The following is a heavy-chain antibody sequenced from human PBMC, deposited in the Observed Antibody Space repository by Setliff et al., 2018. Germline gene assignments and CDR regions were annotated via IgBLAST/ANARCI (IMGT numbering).Heavy chain of an antibody. Sequence: PSVKVSCKASGYTFTSYDINWVRQATGQGLEWMGWMNPNGGNTGYAQKFQGRVTMTRNTSISTAYMDLSSLRFEDTAVYYCARAQSWSGGPYYFDNWGQGTLVTVSS. D-gene: IGHD3-3*01. V-gene: IGHV1-8*02. CDR3: ARAQSWSGGPYYFDN. CDR2: MNPNGGNT. J-gene: IGHJ4*02. CDR1: GYTFTSYD.